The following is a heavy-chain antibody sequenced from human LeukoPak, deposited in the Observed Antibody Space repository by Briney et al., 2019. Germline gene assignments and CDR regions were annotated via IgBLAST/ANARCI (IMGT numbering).Heavy chain of an antibody. CDR3: YGLLGGDYYDSSGLDY. Sequence: GGSLRLSCTASAFTFGDYAMSWVRQAPEKGLEWVGFIRSKAYGGTTEYAASVKGRFTISRDDSKSIAYLQMNSLKTEDTAVYYCYGLLGGDYYDSSGLDYWGQGTLVTVSS. CDR2: IRSKAYGGTT. CDR1: AFTFGDYA. J-gene: IGHJ4*02. V-gene: IGHV3-49*04. D-gene: IGHD3-22*01.